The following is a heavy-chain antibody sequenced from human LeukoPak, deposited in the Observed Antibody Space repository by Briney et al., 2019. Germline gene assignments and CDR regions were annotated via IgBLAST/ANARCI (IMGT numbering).Heavy chain of an antibody. V-gene: IGHV4-59*01. J-gene: IGHJ4*02. CDR1: GGSISSYY. CDR3: ARGRERALLFDY. Sequence: PSETLSLTCTVSGGSISSYYWSWIRQPPGKGLEWIGYIYYSGSTNYNPSLKSRVTISVDTSKNQFSLKLSSVTAADTAVYYCARGRERALLFDYWGQGTLVTVSS. D-gene: IGHD2/OR15-2a*01. CDR2: IYYSGST.